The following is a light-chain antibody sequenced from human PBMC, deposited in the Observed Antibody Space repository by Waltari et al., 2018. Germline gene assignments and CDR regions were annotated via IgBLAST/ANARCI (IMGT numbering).Light chain of an antibody. V-gene: IGKV1-39*01. CDR3: QQSYSTPST. CDR2: AAS. Sequence: DIQMTQSPSSLSASVGDRVTITCRASQSISSYLNWYQQKPGKAPKLLIYAASSLQSGVPSRFSGSGSGTDFTLTISSLQPEDFATYYCQQSYSTPSTFAPGTKVDIK. CDR1: QSISSY. J-gene: IGKJ3*01.